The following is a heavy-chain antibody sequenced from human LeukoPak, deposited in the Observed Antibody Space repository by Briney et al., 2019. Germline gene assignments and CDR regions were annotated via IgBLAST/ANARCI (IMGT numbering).Heavy chain of an antibody. D-gene: IGHD2/OR15-2a*01. CDR3: ARGGKDPFLWFGP. CDR1: GGTFSSYA. J-gene: IGHJ5*02. CDR2: IIPIFGTA. Sequence: GASVKVSCKASGGTFSSYAISWVRQAPGQGLEWMGGIIPIFGTANYAQKFQGRVTITTDESTSTAYMELSSLRSEDTAVYYCARGGKDPFLWFGPWGQGTLVTVSS. V-gene: IGHV1-69*05.